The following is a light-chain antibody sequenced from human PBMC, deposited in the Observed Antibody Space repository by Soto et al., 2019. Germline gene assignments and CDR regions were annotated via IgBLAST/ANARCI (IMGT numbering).Light chain of an antibody. V-gene: IGLV2-8*01. CDR1: SSDVGGYNY. Sequence: QSALTQPPSASGSPGQSVTISCTGTSSDVGGYNYVSWYQQHPGKAPKFLIFEVSRRPSGVPDRFSGSKSSNTASLTVSGLQADDEADYYCSSYAGSNNPVIFGGGTKLTVL. CDR2: EVS. CDR3: SSYAGSNNPVI. J-gene: IGLJ2*01.